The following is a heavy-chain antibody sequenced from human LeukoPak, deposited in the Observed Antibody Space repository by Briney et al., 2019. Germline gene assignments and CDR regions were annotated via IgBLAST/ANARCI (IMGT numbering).Heavy chain of an antibody. Sequence: GGSLTLSCAASGFTFSSYAMSWLRQASGKGLEWVSALSDSGGSTYYADSVKGRFTISRDNSKNTLYLQMSSLRAEDTAVYYCAKANGFSNGWTGENWFDPWGQGTLVTVSS. CDR3: AKANGFSNGWTGENWFDP. J-gene: IGHJ5*02. CDR2: LSDSGGST. CDR1: GFTFSSYA. D-gene: IGHD6-19*01. V-gene: IGHV3-23*01.